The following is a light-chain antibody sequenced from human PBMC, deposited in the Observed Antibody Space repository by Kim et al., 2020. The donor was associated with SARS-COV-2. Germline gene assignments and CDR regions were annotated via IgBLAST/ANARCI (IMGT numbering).Light chain of an antibody. Sequence: QSALTQPPSASGSPGQSVTISCTGSSNDVGGYSYVSWYQQLPGKAPKLIIYEVTRRPSGVPDRFSGSKSVDTASLTVSGLQADDEADYFCASYGGTNTPYVFGTGTKLTVL. CDR1: SNDVGGYSY. CDR2: EVT. V-gene: IGLV2-8*01. CDR3: ASYGGTNTPYV. J-gene: IGLJ1*01.